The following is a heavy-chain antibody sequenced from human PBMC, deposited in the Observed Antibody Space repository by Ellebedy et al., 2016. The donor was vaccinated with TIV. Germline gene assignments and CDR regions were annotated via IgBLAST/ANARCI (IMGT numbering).Heavy chain of an antibody. Sequence: KVSCKGSGYSFTSYWIGWVRQMPGKGLEWMGIIYPGDSDTRYSPSFQGQVTISADKSISTAYLQWSSLKASDTAMYYCARHVHATMVRGVNKEEYYYYGMDVWGQGTTVTVSS. J-gene: IGHJ6*02. CDR2: IYPGDSDT. V-gene: IGHV5-51*01. CDR1: GYSFTSYW. CDR3: ARHVHATMVRGVNKEEYYYYGMDV. D-gene: IGHD3-10*01.